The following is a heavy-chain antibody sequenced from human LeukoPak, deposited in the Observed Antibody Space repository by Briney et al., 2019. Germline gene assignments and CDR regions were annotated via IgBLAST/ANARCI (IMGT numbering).Heavy chain of an antibody. V-gene: IGHV3-21*01. D-gene: IGHD3-16*02. Sequence: GGSLRLSCAASGFTVSSNYMSWVRQAPGKGLEWVSSISSSSSYIYYADSVKGRFTISRDNAKNSLYLQMNSLRAEDTAVYYCARAVTFGGVIVPDYFDYWGQGTLVTVSS. CDR2: ISSSSSYI. CDR3: ARAVTFGGVIVPDYFDY. J-gene: IGHJ4*02. CDR1: GFTVSSNY.